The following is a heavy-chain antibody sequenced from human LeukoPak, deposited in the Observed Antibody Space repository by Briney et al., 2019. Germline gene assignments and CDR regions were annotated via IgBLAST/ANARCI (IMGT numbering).Heavy chain of an antibody. CDR2: IIPILGIA. CDR1: GGTFSSYA. Sequence: SVKVSCTASGGTFSSYAISWVRQAPGQGLEWMGRIIPILGIANYAQRFQGRVTITADKSTSTAYMELSSLRSEDTAVYYCAREAGTTDFDYWGQGNLVTVSS. J-gene: IGHJ4*02. V-gene: IGHV1-69*04. CDR3: AREAGTTDFDY. D-gene: IGHD6-19*01.